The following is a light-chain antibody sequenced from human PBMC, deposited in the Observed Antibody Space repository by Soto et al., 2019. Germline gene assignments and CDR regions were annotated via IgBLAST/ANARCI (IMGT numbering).Light chain of an antibody. Sequence: EIVLTQSPGTLSLSPGDRATLSCRASQSVNSNYLAWYQRKPGQAPRLLIYGASNRATDIPYRFSASGSGTDFTLTINRLEAEDFAVYYCQQYDSTPPTFGQGTKVEV. CDR1: QSVNSNY. CDR3: QQYDSTPPT. CDR2: GAS. V-gene: IGKV3-20*01. J-gene: IGKJ1*01.